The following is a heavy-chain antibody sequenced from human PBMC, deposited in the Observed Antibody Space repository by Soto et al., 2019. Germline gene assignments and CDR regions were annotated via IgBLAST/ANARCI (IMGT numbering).Heavy chain of an antibody. CDR2: IYWNADK. V-gene: IGHV2-5*01. J-gene: IGHJ6*02. Sequence: ASGPTLVNPTQTLTLTCTFPGFSLSTSGVGVGWTRQPPGKALEWLALIYWNADKRYSPSLKSRLTITNDTSKNQVVLTMTNMDPVDTATYYCPHSRVPKAYYDFWKGYYYYGMDVWGQGTTVTISS. CDR3: PHSRVPKAYYDFWKGYYYYGMDV. CDR1: GFSLSTSGVG. D-gene: IGHD3-3*01.